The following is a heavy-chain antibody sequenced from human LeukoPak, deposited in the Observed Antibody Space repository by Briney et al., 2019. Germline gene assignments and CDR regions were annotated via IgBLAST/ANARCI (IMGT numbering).Heavy chain of an antibody. V-gene: IGHV4-4*02. D-gene: IGHD2-2*01. CDR2: IYHSGST. J-gene: IGHJ5*02. CDR1: GFTFSSYW. Sequence: PGGSLRLSCAASGFTFSSYWMSWVRQAPGKGLEWIGEIYHSGSTNYNLSLKSRVTISVDKSKNQFSLKLNSVTAADTAVYYCARDYCTSTTCPNWFDPWGQGTLVTVSS. CDR3: ARDYCTSTTCPNWFDP.